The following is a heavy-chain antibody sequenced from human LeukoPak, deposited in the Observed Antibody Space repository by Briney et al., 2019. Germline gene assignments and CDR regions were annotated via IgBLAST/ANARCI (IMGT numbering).Heavy chain of an antibody. D-gene: IGHD1-26*01. Sequence: PSQTLSLTCTVSGCSISSGSYYWSWIRQPAGKGLEWIGRIYTSGSTNYNPSLKSRVTISVDTSKNQFSLKLSSVTAADTAVYYCASSGSYSYYYYMDVWGKGTTVTVSS. CDR2: IYTSGST. V-gene: IGHV4-61*02. CDR1: GCSISSGSYY. J-gene: IGHJ6*03. CDR3: ASSGSYSYYYYMDV.